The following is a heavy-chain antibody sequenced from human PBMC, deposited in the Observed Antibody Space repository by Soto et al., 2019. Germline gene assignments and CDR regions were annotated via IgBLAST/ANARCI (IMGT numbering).Heavy chain of an antibody. J-gene: IGHJ5*02. CDR2: ISAYNGNT. D-gene: IGHD4-17*01. CDR3: AGHFNGDYDGGTGP. CDR1: GYTFTSYG. Sequence: ASVKVSCKASGYTFTSYGISWVRQAPGQGLEWMGWISAYNGNTNYAQKLQGRVTMTTDTSTSTAYMELRSLRSDDTAVYYCAGHFNGDYDGGTGPWGQGTLVTVSS. V-gene: IGHV1-18*01.